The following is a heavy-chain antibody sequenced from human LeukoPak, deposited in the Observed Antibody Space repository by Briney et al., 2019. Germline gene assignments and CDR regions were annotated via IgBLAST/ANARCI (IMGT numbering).Heavy chain of an antibody. CDR1: GFTFNNYA. Sequence: PGGSLRLSCAASGFTFNNYAMNWVRQAPGKGLEWVSAIGTAGDTYYPGSVKGRFTISRENAKNSLYLQMNSLRAGDTAVYYCARAAAGDPIDYWGQGTLVTVSS. CDR2: IGTAGDT. J-gene: IGHJ4*02. D-gene: IGHD7-27*01. CDR3: ARAAAGDPIDY. V-gene: IGHV3-13*01.